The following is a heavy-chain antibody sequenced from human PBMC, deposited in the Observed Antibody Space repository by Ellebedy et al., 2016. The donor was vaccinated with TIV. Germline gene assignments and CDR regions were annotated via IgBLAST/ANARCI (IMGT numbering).Heavy chain of an antibody. Sequence: GESLKTSCTASGFSFSHYWMSSVRPAPGKGLEWVANIKQDGSETYCVDSVKGRFTISRDNAKNSLYLQMNSLRAEDTAVYHCAHTGLWGQGTLVTDSS. D-gene: IGHD2-8*02. CDR1: GFSFSHYW. CDR2: IKQDGSET. J-gene: IGHJ4*02. V-gene: IGHV3-7*01. CDR3: AHTGL.